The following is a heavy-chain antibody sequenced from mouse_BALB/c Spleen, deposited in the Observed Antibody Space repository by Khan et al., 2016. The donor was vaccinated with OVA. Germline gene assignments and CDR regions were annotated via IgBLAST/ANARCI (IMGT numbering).Heavy chain of an antibody. CDR2: INTNTGEP. CDR3: ARVGYSGTMDY. V-gene: IGHV9-3-1*01. Sequence: QIQLVQSGPGLKKPGETVKISCKASGYTFTNYGMNWVKQAPGKGLKWMGWINTNTGEPTYADDFKGRFAFSLESSASTAYLQINNLKNEDTATYFCARVGYSGTMDYWGQGTSVTVSS. D-gene: IGHD2-14*01. CDR1: GYTFTNYG. J-gene: IGHJ4*01.